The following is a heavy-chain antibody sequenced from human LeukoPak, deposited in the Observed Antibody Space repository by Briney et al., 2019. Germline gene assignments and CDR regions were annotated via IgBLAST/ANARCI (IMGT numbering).Heavy chain of an antibody. J-gene: IGHJ4*02. D-gene: IGHD3-22*01. V-gene: IGHV1-24*01. CDR2: FDPEDGET. CDR3: ATDYYDSSGYLLDY. Sequence: GSSVKVSCKASGGTFSSYAISWVRQAPGKGLEWMGGFDPEDGETIYAQKFQGRITMTEDTSTDTAYMELSSLRSEDTAVYYCATDYYDSSGYLLDYWGQGTLVTVSS. CDR1: GGTFSSYA.